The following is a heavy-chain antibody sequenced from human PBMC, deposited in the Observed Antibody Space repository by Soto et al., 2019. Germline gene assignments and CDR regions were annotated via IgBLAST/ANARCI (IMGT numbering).Heavy chain of an antibody. CDR3: ARGQRFSDWFDP. Sequence: SETLSLTCTVSGGSMSSYYWTWIRQPAGKGLEWIGCVYSSGGTHYNPSLKSRVTISLDTSKNQFSLRLLSVTDADTAVYYCARGQRFSDWFDPWGQGTLVTVSS. V-gene: IGHV4-4*07. J-gene: IGHJ5*02. D-gene: IGHD3-3*01. CDR2: VYSSGGT. CDR1: GGSMSSYY.